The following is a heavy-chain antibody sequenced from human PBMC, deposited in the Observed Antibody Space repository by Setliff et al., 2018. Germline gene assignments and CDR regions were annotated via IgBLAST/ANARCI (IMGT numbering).Heavy chain of an antibody. CDR1: GGSISSHY. CDR2: LYTSGDT. V-gene: IGHV4-4*07. Sequence: SETLSLTCTVSGGSISSHYWTWIRQPAGKGLEWIGRLYTSGDTNYNPSLKSRVSMSLDTSKNQFSLKLNSVTAADTAVYYCARDRVVVLAGRRGFYFDYWGQGTLVTVSS. J-gene: IGHJ4*02. CDR3: ARDRVVVLAGRRGFYFDY. D-gene: IGHD2-15*01.